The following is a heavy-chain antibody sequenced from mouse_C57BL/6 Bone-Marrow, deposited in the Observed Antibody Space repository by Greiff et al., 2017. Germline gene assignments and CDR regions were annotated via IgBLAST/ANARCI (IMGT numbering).Heavy chain of an antibody. CDR1: GYTFTSYW. CDR2: INPSSGYT. D-gene: IGHD1-1*01. V-gene: IGHV1-7*01. CDR3: ARRVYYYGSLVV. Sequence: QVHVKQSGAELAKPGASVKLSCKASGYTFTSYWMHWVKQRPGQGLEWIGYINPSSGYTKYNQKFKDKATLPADKSSSTAYMQLSRLTYEDSAVYYCARRVYYYGSLVVWGTGTTVTVSS. J-gene: IGHJ1*03.